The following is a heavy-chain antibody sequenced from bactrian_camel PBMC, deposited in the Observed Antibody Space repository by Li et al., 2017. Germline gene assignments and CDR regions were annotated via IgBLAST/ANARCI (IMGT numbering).Heavy chain of an antibody. CDR3: AAAPLLGYCTGDLRRVYEYKH. Sequence: VESGGGSVQAGGSLRLSCAQSPHTFNRFCMGWWRQVPGKEREGVARIATGSGNTYYADSVKGRFTISLDNAKNTVYLQMNDLKPEDEAMYYCAAAPLLGYCTGDLRRVYEYKHWGQGTQVTVS. D-gene: IGHD5*01. V-gene: IGHV3S40*01. CDR1: PHTFNRFC. J-gene: IGHJ4*01. CDR2: IATGSGNT.